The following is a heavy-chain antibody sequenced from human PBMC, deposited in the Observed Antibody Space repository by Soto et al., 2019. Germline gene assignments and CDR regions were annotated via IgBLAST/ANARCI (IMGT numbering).Heavy chain of an antibody. D-gene: IGHD5-12*01. Sequence: SETLSLTCTVSGGSISSADYYWSWVRQPPGKGLEWIGYIYYSGSTFFNPSLKSRVTISKDTSRNQFSLRLNSVTAADTAVYYCARATVVTIGGMDVWGQGTTVTVSS. J-gene: IGHJ6*02. CDR2: IYYSGST. CDR3: ARATVVTIGGMDV. V-gene: IGHV4-30-4*01. CDR1: GGSISSADYY.